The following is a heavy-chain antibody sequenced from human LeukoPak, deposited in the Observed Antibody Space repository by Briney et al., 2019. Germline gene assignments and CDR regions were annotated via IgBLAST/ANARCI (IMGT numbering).Heavy chain of an antibody. CDR2: INPDGSGK. CDR3: AGWGSRNY. J-gene: IGHJ4*02. Sequence: AGGSLRLSCAASGFTFSNFWMNWVRQAPGKGLEWVANINPDGSGKSYVDSVKGRFDISRDNAENLLFLHMNSLRVDDTAVYFCAGWGSRNYWGQGTLVTVSS. D-gene: IGHD7-27*01. V-gene: IGHV3-7*03. CDR1: GFTFSNFW.